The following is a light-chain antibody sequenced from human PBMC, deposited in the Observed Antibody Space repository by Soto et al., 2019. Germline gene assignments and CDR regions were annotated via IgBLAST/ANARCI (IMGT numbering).Light chain of an antibody. CDR1: QSISSW. CDR2: DAS. J-gene: IGKJ2*01. V-gene: IGKV1-5*01. Sequence: DIQMTQSPSTLSASVGDRVTITCRASQSISSWLAWYQQKPGKAPKLLIYDASSLESGVPSRFSGSGSGTEFNLTISSFQADDFATYYCQQYNGYSNTFGHGAKLEIK. CDR3: QQYNGYSNT.